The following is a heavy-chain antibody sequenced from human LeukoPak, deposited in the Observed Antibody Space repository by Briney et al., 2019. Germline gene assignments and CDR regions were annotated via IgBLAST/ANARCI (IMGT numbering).Heavy chain of an antibody. D-gene: IGHD2-2*01. CDR2: INHSGSP. CDR3: ARGVMSTIWPFDS. J-gene: IGHJ4*02. CDR1: GGSFSGSY. Sequence: PSETLSLTCAVYGGSFSGSYWSWIRQPPGKGLEWIGEINHSGSPNYNPSLKRRVTISLDTSKNQFSLKLSSVTAADTAVYYCARGVMSTIWPFDSWGQGTLVTVSS. V-gene: IGHV4-34*01.